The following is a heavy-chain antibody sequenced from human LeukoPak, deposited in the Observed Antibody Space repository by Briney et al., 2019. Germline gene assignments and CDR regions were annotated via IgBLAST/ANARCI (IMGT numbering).Heavy chain of an antibody. Sequence: ASVKVSCKASGGTFSSYAISWVRQAPGQGLEWMGGIITNTGNPTYAQGFTGRFVFSLDTSVSTAYLQISSLKAEDTAVYYCAKAGAMSPPTVDYWGQGTLVTVSS. CDR1: GGTFSSYA. CDR3: AKAGAMSPPTVDY. J-gene: IGHJ4*02. V-gene: IGHV7-4-1*02. CDR2: IITNTGNP.